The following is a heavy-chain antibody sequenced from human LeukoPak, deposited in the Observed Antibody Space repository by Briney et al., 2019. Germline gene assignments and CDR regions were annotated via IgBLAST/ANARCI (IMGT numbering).Heavy chain of an antibody. CDR3: ARDSSGWGFDY. Sequence: GGSLRLSCAASGFTFSTYWMHWVRQAPGKGLVWVSGIRGDGSSTIYADSVKGRFTISRDNARNTLYLQVNSLRAEDTAVYHCARDSSGWGFDYWGQGSLVTVSS. CDR2: IRGDGSST. V-gene: IGHV3-74*01. CDR1: GFTFSTYW. J-gene: IGHJ4*02. D-gene: IGHD6-25*01.